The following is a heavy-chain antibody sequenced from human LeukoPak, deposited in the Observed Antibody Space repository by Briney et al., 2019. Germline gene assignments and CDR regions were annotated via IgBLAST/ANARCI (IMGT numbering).Heavy chain of an antibody. CDR1: GFTFDDYA. V-gene: IGHV3-9*01. CDR2: ISWNSGSM. J-gene: IGHJ3*02. Sequence: GGSLRLSCAASGFTFDDYAMHWVRQAPGKGLERVSGISWNSGSMGYADSVKGRFTISRDNAKNSLYLQMNSLRAEDTALYYCAKGRGSYVPDAFDIWGQGTMVTVSS. CDR3: AKGRGSYVPDAFDI. D-gene: IGHD1-26*01.